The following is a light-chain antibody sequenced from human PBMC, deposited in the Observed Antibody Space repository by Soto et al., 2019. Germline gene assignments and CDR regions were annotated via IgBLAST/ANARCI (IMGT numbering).Light chain of an antibody. CDR2: EGS. CDR1: SSDVGSYNL. Sequence: QSALTQPASVSGSPGQSITISCTGTSSDVGSYNLVSWYQQHPGKAPKLMIYEGSKRPSGVSNRFSGSKSGNTASLTISGLQAEDEGDYYCCSYAGSRGVVFGGGTKLTVL. J-gene: IGLJ2*01. V-gene: IGLV2-23*01. CDR3: CSYAGSRGVV.